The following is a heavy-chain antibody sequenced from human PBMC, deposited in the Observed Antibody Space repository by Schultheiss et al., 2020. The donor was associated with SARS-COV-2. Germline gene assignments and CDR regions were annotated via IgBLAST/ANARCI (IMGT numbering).Heavy chain of an antibody. CDR3: AKDEGFDY. Sequence: GGSLRLSCVVSGFTFIIHSMYWVRQGPGKGLEWVSAISGSGGSTYYADSVKGRFTISRDNSENTLYLQMNSLRAEDTAVYYCAKDEGFDYWGQGTLVTVSS. J-gene: IGHJ4*02. V-gene: IGHV3-23*01. CDR1: GFTFIIHS. CDR2: ISGSGGST.